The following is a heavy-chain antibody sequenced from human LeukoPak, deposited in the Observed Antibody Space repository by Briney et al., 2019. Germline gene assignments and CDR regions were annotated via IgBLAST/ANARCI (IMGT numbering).Heavy chain of an antibody. Sequence: SETLSLTRTVSGGSISSYYWSWIRQPPGKGLEWIGYIYSSGSTNYNPSLKSRVTISVDTSKNQFSLKLSSVTAADTAVYYCARGFGELFLDYWGQGTLVTVSS. CDR1: GGSISSYY. CDR2: IYSSGST. V-gene: IGHV4-59*12. J-gene: IGHJ4*02. CDR3: ARGFGELFLDY. D-gene: IGHD3-10*01.